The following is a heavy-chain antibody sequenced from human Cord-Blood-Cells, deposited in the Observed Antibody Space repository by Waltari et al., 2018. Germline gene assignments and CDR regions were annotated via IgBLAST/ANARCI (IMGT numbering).Heavy chain of an antibody. V-gene: IGHV1-69*01. CDR3: ARSGLRGIQLWPCDY. CDR2: IIPIFGTA. CDR1: GGTFSSYA. Sequence: QVQLVQSGAEVKKPGSSVKVSCKASGGTFSSYAISWVRQAPGQGLEWMGGIIPIFGTANYAQKFQGRVTITAGESTSTAYMGLSSLRSEDTAVYDCARSGLRGIQLWPCDYWGQGTLVTVAS. D-gene: IGHD5-18*01. J-gene: IGHJ4*02.